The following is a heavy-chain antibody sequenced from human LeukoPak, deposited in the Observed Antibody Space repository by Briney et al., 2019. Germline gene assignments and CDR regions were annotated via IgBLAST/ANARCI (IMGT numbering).Heavy chain of an antibody. CDR3: ARDYFGSGDRFDP. J-gene: IGHJ5*02. Sequence: PSETLSLTCTVSGGSISSYYWSWIRQPPGKGLEWIGYIYYSGSTNYNPSLKSRVTISVDTSKNQFSLKLSSATAADTAVYYCARDYFGSGDRFDPWGQGTLVTVSS. CDR1: GGSISSYY. V-gene: IGHV4-59*01. D-gene: IGHD3-10*01. CDR2: IYYSGST.